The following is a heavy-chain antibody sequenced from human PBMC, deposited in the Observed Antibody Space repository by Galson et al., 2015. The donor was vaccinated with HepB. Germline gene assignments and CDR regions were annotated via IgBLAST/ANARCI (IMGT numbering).Heavy chain of an antibody. CDR1: GFTFSSYT. CDR3: ARDPSYDILTGYQFYFDY. J-gene: IGHJ4*02. Sequence: SLRLSCAASGFTFSSYTMNWVRQAPGKGLEWISYISTTSDNKFSADSVKGRFIISRDNAKNSLYLRMNSLRAEDTAVYYCARDPSYDILTGYQFYFDYWGQGTLVTV. CDR2: ISTTSDNK. D-gene: IGHD3-9*01. V-gene: IGHV3-48*01.